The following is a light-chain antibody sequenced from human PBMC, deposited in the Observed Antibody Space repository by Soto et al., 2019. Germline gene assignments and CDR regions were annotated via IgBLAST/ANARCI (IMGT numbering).Light chain of an antibody. J-gene: IGKJ1*01. CDR3: QHYNNWPPWT. CDR2: GAS. CDR1: QSVSSN. V-gene: IGKV3-15*01. Sequence: EIVMTQSPATLSVSPGERATLSCRASQSVSSNLAWYQQKPGQAPRHLIYGASTRATGIPARFSGSGSGTEFTLTISSLQSEDFAVYYCQHYNNWPPWTFGQGTKVDIK.